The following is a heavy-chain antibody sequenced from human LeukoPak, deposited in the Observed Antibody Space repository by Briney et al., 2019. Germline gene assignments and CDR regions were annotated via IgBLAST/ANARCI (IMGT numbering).Heavy chain of an antibody. D-gene: IGHD3-22*01. J-gene: IGHJ3*02. CDR1: GFTFSSYS. V-gene: IGHV3-48*04. CDR2: ISSSSSTI. CDR3: AKDYHYYDSSGYDQGLYLRVAFDI. Sequence: GGSLRLSCAASGFTFSSYSMNWVRQAPGKGLEWVSYISSSSSTIYYADSVKGRFTISRDNAKNSLYLQMNSLRAEDTALYYCAKDYHYYDSSGYDQGLYLRVAFDIWGQGTMVTVSS.